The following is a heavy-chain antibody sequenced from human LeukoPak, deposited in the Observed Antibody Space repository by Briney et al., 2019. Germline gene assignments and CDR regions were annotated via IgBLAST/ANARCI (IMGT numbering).Heavy chain of an antibody. CDR2: IYYSGST. CDR3: ARHALYYDGSGSLLPDWHFDL. Sequence: PSGTLSLTCTVSGGSISSYYWSWIRQPPGKGLEWIGYIYYSGSTNYNPSLKSRVTISVDTSKNQFSLRLISVTAADTAVYYCARHALYYDGSGSLLPDWHFDLWGRGTQVTVSS. V-gene: IGHV4-59*08. CDR1: GGSISSYY. J-gene: IGHJ2*01. D-gene: IGHD3-22*01.